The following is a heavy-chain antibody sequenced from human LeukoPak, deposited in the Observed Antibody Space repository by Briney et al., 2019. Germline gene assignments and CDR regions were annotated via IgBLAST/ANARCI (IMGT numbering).Heavy chain of an antibody. CDR1: GFTFSSYS. J-gene: IGHJ5*02. V-gene: IGHV3-48*01. CDR2: ISTSGTTT. CDR3: ARGPPLFDP. Sequence: GGSLRLSCAASGFTFSSYSMNWVRQAPGKGLGWVSYISTSGTTTYYADSVKGRFTISSDNAKSSLYLQMNSLRAEGTAVYYCARGPPLFDPWGQGTLVTVSS.